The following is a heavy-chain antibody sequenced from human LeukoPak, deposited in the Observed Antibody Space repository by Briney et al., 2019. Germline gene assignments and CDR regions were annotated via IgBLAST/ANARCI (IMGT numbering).Heavy chain of an antibody. CDR3: ARRGYSYGNTDY. Sequence: PSQTLSLTCTVSGGSISSSSYYWGWIRQPPGKGLEWIGSIYYSGSTYYNPSLKSRVTISVDTSKNQFSLKLSSVTAADTAVYYCARRGYSYGNTDYWGQGTLVTVSS. D-gene: IGHD5-18*01. V-gene: IGHV4-39*01. CDR2: IYYSGST. J-gene: IGHJ4*02. CDR1: GGSISSSSYY.